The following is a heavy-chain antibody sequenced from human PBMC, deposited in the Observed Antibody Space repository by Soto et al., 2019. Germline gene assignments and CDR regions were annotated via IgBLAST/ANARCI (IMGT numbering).Heavy chain of an antibody. CDR1: GASISTYY. V-gene: IGHV4-59*01. D-gene: IGHD2-15*01. Sequence: PSETLSLTCTVSGASISTYYWSWIRQPPGKGLEWIGYISYSGSTNYNPSLKSRVTISFDASKNEISLQVRSATAADAAVYYCARDLKEYCSDGKCNWFFNWGRGTLVTVSS. CDR3: ARDLKEYCSDGKCNWFFN. CDR2: ISYSGST. J-gene: IGHJ4*02.